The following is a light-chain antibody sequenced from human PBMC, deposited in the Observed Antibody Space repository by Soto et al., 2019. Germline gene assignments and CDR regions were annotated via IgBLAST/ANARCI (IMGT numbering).Light chain of an antibody. CDR2: DAS. V-gene: IGKV3-20*01. CDR3: QQSGSSPRT. J-gene: IGKJ2*01. CDR1: QSVSNVY. Sequence: EIVLTQSPGTLSLSPGERATLSCRASQSVSNVYLAWYQQKPGQAPRLLIYDASNRATGIPDRFSGSGSGTDFTLTISRLEPEDFEVYCCQQSGSSPRTFGQGTKLEIK.